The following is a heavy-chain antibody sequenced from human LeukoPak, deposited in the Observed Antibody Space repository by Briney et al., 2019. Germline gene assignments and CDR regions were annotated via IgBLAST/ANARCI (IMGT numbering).Heavy chain of an antibody. CDR2: IYTSGST. Sequence: PSQTLSLTCTVSGGSISSGSYYWSWIRQPAGKGLEWIGRIYTSGSTNYNPPLKSRVTISVDTSKNQFSLKLSSVTAADTAVYYCARGPSRYYDSSGYYNWFDPWGQGTLVTVSS. CDR3: ARGPSRYYDSSGYYNWFDP. J-gene: IGHJ5*02. CDR1: GGSISSGSYY. V-gene: IGHV4-61*02. D-gene: IGHD3-22*01.